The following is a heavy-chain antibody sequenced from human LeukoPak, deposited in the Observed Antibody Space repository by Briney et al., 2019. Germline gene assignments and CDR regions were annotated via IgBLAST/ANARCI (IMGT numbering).Heavy chain of an antibody. V-gene: IGHV1-46*01. Sequence: ASVKVSCKASGYTFTSYYMHWVRQAPGQGLEWMGIINPSGGSTSYAQKFQGRVTMTRDMSTSTVYMELSSLRSEDTAVYHCARAAAQWNNFGYWGQGTLVTVSS. J-gene: IGHJ4*02. D-gene: IGHD6-13*01. CDR1: GYTFTSYY. CDR3: ARAAAQWNNFGY. CDR2: INPSGGST.